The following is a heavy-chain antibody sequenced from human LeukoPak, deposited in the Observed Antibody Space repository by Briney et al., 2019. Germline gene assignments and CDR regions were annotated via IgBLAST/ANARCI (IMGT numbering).Heavy chain of an antibody. CDR3: AKDLSSAITSALVLDV. CDR2: ITWNRDNI. D-gene: IGHD3-22*01. Sequence: TGGSLRLSCKVTGFSLDDYAMHWVRQPPGKGLEWVSGITWNRDNIGYGDSVKGRFTISRDNVKNVLYLQMNSLRPEDTALYYCAKDLSSAITSALVLDVWGQGTTVIVSS. V-gene: IGHV3-9*01. J-gene: IGHJ6*02. CDR1: GFSLDDYA.